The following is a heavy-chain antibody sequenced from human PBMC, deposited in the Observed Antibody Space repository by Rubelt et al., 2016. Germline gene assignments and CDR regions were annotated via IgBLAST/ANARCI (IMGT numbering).Heavy chain of an antibody. CDR2: IYYSGGT. Sequence: QVQLQESGPGLVKPSETLSLTCTVSGYSISSGYYWSWIRQPPGKGLEWIGSIYYSGGTYYNPSLKSRVTISVDTSKNQFSLKLSSVTAADTAVYYCARHWVGTFDYWGQGTLVTVSS. J-gene: IGHJ4*02. CDR1: GYSISSGYY. D-gene: IGHD1-1*01. CDR3: ARHWVGTFDY. V-gene: IGHV4-38-2*02.